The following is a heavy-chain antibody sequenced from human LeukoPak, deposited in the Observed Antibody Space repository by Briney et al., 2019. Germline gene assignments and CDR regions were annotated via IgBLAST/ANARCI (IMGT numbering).Heavy chain of an antibody. CDR2: ISSSSNYI. Sequence: GGSLRLSCAASGFTFSSYSMNWVRQAPGKGLGWVSSISSSSNYIFSADSVKGRFTISRDNAKNSLYLQVNSLRAEDTAVYYCARGGIDSRVRYYFDYWGQGTLVTVSS. CDR1: GFTFSSYS. CDR3: ARGGIDSRVRYYFDY. J-gene: IGHJ4*02. D-gene: IGHD3-22*01. V-gene: IGHV3-21*01.